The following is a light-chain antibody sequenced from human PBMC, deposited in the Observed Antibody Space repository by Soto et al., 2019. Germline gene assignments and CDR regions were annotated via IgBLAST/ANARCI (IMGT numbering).Light chain of an antibody. Sequence: EIVLPQAPAPLSLSPGARATLSCRASQSVSSYLAWYQQKPGQAPRLLMYEASSGATGIPARFSGSGSGTDFTLTISSLEPEDSAVYYCQQRSNWPLTLGQGTRLEIK. CDR2: EAS. J-gene: IGKJ5*01. V-gene: IGKV3-11*01. CDR3: QQRSNWPLT. CDR1: QSVSSY.